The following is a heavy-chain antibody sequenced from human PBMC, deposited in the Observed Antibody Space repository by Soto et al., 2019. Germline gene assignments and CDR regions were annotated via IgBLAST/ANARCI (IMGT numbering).Heavy chain of an antibody. D-gene: IGHD2-21*01. CDR3: SKTYRRPWSNDF. CDR1: GFTFSSYA. J-gene: IGHJ4*02. V-gene: IGHV3-23*01. Sequence: PGGSLRLSCAASGFTFSSYAMSWVRQAPGKGLEWASLISDSGRSTYYADSVKGRFTISRDNSKNTLYLQMNSLRAEDTAVYYFSKTYRRPWSNDFWGQGTLVTVFS. CDR2: ISDSGRST.